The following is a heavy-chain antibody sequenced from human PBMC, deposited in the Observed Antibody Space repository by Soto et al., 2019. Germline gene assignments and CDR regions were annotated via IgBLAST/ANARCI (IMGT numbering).Heavy chain of an antibody. J-gene: IGHJ4*02. CDR1: GGTFSSYA. CDR3: ASGAAYYYGSGSYCPFDY. Sequence: QVQLVQSGAEVKKPGSSVKVSCKASGGTFSSYAISWVRQAPGQGLEWMGGIIPIFGTANYAQKFQGRVTITADESTSTAYMELSSLRSEDTAVYYCASGAAYYYGSGSYCPFDYWGQGTLVTVSS. D-gene: IGHD3-10*01. CDR2: IIPIFGTA. V-gene: IGHV1-69*01.